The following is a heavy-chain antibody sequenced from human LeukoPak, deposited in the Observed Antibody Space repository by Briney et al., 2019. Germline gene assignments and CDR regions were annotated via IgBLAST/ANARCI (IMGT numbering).Heavy chain of an antibody. CDR1: GYTFTGYY. CDR3: ARGVDILTGSNWFDP. CDR2: INPNSGGT. V-gene: IGHV1-2*06. Sequence: GASVKVSCKASGYTFTGYYMHWVRQAPGQGLEWMGRINPNSGGTNYAQKFQGRVTMTRDTSISTAYMELSSLRSEDTAVYYCARGVDILTGSNWFDPWSQGTLVTVSS. D-gene: IGHD3-9*01. J-gene: IGHJ5*02.